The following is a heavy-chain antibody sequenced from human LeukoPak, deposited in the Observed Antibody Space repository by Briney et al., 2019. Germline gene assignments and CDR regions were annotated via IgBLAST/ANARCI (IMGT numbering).Heavy chain of an antibody. CDR2: IYYSGST. CDR1: GGSISSSSYY. D-gene: IGHD2-15*01. Sequence: PSETLSLTCTVSGGSISSSSYYWGWIRQPPGKGLEWIGSIYYSGSTYYNPSLKSRVTISVDTSKNQSSLKLSSVTAADTAVYYCARRRLPPAPLYFDYWGQGTLVTVSS. CDR3: ARRRLPPAPLYFDY. J-gene: IGHJ4*02. V-gene: IGHV4-39*01.